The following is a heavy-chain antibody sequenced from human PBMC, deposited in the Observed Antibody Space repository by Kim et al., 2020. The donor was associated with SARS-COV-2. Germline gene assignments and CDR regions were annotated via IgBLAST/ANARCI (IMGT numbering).Heavy chain of an antibody. D-gene: IGHD2-21*02. V-gene: IGHV3-74*01. J-gene: IGHJ6*03. Sequence: SVKGRYTISRDNDKNTLYLQMSSLRAEDTAVYYCAAVPGDPHYYSSYFMDVWGKGTTVIVSS. CDR3: AAVPGDPHYYSSYFMDV.